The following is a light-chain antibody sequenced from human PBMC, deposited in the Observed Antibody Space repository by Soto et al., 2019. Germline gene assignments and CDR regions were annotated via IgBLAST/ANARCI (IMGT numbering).Light chain of an antibody. Sequence: DIVMTQSPATLSVSPGERATLSCRASQSVSSNLAWYQQKRGQAPRLLMYGASTRATGIPVRFRGSGSGTEFTLSISSLQSEDFAVYYCQQYNDWPRTFGQGTKVEIK. CDR2: GAS. CDR1: QSVSSN. J-gene: IGKJ1*01. V-gene: IGKV3-15*01. CDR3: QQYNDWPRT.